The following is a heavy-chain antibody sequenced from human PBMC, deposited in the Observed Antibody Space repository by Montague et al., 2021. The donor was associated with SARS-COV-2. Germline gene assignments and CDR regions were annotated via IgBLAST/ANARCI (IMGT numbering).Heavy chain of an antibody. V-gene: IGHV4-59*08. J-gene: IGHJ4*02. Sequence: SETLSLTRAFAGGSFRDYAWSWIRQPPGKRLEWIGYLSYSGRPIYNPSXXSRVSISVDTSKNQFSLRLRSVIAADTAVYYCAGRLPQYTSGWYFDQWGQGTLVTVSS. D-gene: IGHD6-19*01. CDR3: AGRLPQYTSGWYFDQ. CDR2: LSYSGRP. CDR1: GGSFRDYA.